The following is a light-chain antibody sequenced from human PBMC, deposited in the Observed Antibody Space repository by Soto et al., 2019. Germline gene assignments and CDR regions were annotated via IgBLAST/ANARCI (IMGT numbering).Light chain of an antibody. V-gene: IGKV1-39*01. J-gene: IGKJ2*01. CDR2: AAS. Sequence: DIQMTQSPSSLSASVGDRITITCRASQSISSYLNWYQQRPGKAPNLLIYAASSLRSGVPSRFSGRGSGTEFTLTISSLTPEDIATYNCQQSYSTPYTFGQGTKLEIE. CDR1: QSISSY. CDR3: QQSYSTPYT.